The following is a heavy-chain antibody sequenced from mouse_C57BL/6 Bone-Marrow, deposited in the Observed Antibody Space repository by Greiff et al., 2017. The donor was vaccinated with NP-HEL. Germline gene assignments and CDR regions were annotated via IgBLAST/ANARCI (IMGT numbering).Heavy chain of an antibody. CDR2: IDPSDSYT. V-gene: IGHV1-50*01. CDR1: GYTFTSYW. Sequence: QVQLQQPGAELVKPGASVKLSCKASGYTFTSYWMQWVKQRPGQGLEWIGEIDPSDSYTNYNQKFKGKATLTVDTSSSTAYMQLSSLTSEDSAVYYCARYRASTGTRAMDYWGQGTSVTVSS. D-gene: IGHD4-1*02. CDR3: ARYRASTGTRAMDY. J-gene: IGHJ4*01.